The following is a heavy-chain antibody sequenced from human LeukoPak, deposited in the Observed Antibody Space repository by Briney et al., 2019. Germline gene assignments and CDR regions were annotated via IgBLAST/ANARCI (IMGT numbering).Heavy chain of an antibody. V-gene: IGHV4-59*01. Sequence: SETLSLTCTVSGEAISSSYWSWSRQPPGKTLERIGYIYYTGTTNYNPSLKSRVTMSIDTSKNQFSLNLNSVTAADTAVYYCARGFYDSSGYSNCFDPWGQGTLVTVSS. CDR2: IYYTGTT. J-gene: IGHJ5*02. CDR1: GEAISSSY. CDR3: ARGFYDSSGYSNCFDP. D-gene: IGHD3-22*01.